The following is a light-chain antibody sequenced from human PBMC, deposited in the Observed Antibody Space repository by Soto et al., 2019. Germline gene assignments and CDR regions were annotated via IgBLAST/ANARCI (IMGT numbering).Light chain of an antibody. CDR1: QSLASW. V-gene: IGKV1-5*03. CDR2: EAS. J-gene: IGKJ2*01. Sequence: DIQMTQSPSTLSASVGDRVTITCRASQSLASWMAWYQQKPGKAPKLLIFEASRLQGGVPSRFSGSGSGTVFTLTISRLQPDDSATYYCQQYKSFLTFGQGTKLEIK. CDR3: QQYKSFLT.